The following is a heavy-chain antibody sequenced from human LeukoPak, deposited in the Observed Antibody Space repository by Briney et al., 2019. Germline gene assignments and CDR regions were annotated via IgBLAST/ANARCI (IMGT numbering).Heavy chain of an antibody. Sequence: SETLSLTCAVSGGSISSGGYSWSWIRQPPGKGLEWIGYIYHSGSTYYNPSLKSRVTKSVDRSKNQFSLKLSSVTAADTAVYYCARGAYYYDSSGLGAFDIWGQGTMVTVSS. J-gene: IGHJ3*02. CDR1: GGSISSGGYS. CDR3: ARGAYYYDSSGLGAFDI. CDR2: IYHSGST. V-gene: IGHV4-30-2*01. D-gene: IGHD3-22*01.